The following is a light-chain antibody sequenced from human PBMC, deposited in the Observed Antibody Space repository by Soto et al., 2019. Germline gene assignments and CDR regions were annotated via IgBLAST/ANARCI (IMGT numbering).Light chain of an antibody. Sequence: EIVMTQSPATLSVSPGERATLSCRASQNVSSNLAWYQQKPGQAPRLLIYGASTRPTGIPARFSGSGSGTEFTLTISSLQSEDFAVYYCQQYNNWPPFTFGQGTKVDI. J-gene: IGKJ2*01. V-gene: IGKV3-15*01. CDR3: QQYNNWPPFT. CDR2: GAS. CDR1: QNVSSN.